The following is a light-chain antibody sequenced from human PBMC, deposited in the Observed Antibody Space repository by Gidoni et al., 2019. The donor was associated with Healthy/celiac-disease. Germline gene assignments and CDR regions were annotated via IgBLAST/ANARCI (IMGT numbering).Light chain of an antibody. V-gene: IGKV1-5*03. J-gene: IGKJ2*01. CDR1: QSISSW. Sequence: DIQMTQSPSTLSSSVGDRVTITCRASQSISSWLAWYQQKPGKAPKLLIYKASSLESGVPSRFSGSGSGTEFTLTISSLQPDDFATYYCQQYNSYPYTFGQGTKLEIK. CDR2: KAS. CDR3: QQYNSYPYT.